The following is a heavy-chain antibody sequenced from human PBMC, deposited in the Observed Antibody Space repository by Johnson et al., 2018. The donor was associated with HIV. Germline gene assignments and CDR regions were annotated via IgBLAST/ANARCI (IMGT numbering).Heavy chain of an antibody. CDR1: GFMFSSYV. D-gene: IGHD7-27*01. J-gene: IGHJ3*02. Sequence: QVQLVESGGGVVQPGGSLRLSCEASGFMFSSYVMYWVRQGPGKGLEWVALISFDGRKIYYADSVKGRSTISRDNSKNTLYLQMNSLRAEDTAVYYCARQLGSDAFDIWGQGTMVTVSS. CDR2: ISFDGRKI. CDR3: ARQLGSDAFDI. V-gene: IGHV3-30*04.